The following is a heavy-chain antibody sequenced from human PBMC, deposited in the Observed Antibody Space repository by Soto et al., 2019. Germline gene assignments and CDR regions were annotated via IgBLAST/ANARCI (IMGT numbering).Heavy chain of an antibody. Sequence: GGSLRLACVASGFTVSSNYMGWVRQAPGKGLEWVSVIYSGGTTYYADSVKGRFTISRDNSKHTVYLQMSSLRAEDTAVYYCARAYYYDSSGYPNAFDMWGQAPMVTVSS. V-gene: IGHV3-53*01. CDR3: ARAYYYDSSGYPNAFDM. CDR2: IYSGGTT. D-gene: IGHD3-22*01. CDR1: GFTVSSNY. J-gene: IGHJ3*02.